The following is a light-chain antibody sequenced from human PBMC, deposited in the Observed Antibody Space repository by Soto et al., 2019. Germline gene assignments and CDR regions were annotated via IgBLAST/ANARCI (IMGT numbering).Light chain of an antibody. V-gene: IGKV1-12*02. CDR1: QDIHTW. CDR2: AAS. CDR3: HQANSFPFT. Sequence: DIQMTQSPSSVSASVGDRDTITCRASQDIHTWLAWYQQKPGKAPKLLIYAASSLQSGVPPRFSGSGSGTDFTLTISSLQPEDFATYYCHQANSFPFTFGGGTKVEIK. J-gene: IGKJ4*01.